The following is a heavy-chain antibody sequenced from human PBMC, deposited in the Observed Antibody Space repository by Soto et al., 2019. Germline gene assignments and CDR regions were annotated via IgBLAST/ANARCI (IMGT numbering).Heavy chain of an antibody. D-gene: IGHD3-9*01. J-gene: IGHJ4*02. CDR3: AKVDYDILTDYSDY. V-gene: IGHV3-9*01. CDR1: GFTFDDYV. Sequence: GGSLRLSCAASGFTFDDYVMHWVRPAPGKGLEWVSGISWNSGSIGYADSVTGRFTISRDNAKNSLYLQMNSLRAEDTALYYCAKVDYDILTDYSDYWGQGTLVTVSS. CDR2: ISWNSGSI.